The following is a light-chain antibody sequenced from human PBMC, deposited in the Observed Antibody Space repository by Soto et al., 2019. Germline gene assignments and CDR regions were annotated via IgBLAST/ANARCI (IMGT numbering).Light chain of an antibody. CDR3: QQYNSFSRT. V-gene: IGKV1-5*01. J-gene: IGKJ1*01. CDR2: DAS. Sequence: DIQMTQSPSTLSASVGDRVTITCRASQSISSLLAWYQQKPGKAPKLLICDASSLESGVPSRFRGSGSGTEFTLTISSLQPDDFATYYCQQYNSFSRTFGQGTKVDSK. CDR1: QSISSL.